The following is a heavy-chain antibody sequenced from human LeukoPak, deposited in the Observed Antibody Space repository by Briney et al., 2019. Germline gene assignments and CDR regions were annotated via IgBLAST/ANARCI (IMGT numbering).Heavy chain of an antibody. J-gene: IGHJ4*02. CDR2: INPSGGST. Sequence: ASVKVSCKASGYTFTSYYMHWVRQAPGQGLEWMGIINPSGGSTSYAQKFQGRVTMTRDTSTSTVYMELSSLRSEDTAVYHCARDEGDYDILTGSFDYWGQGTLVTVSS. CDR1: GYTFTSYY. D-gene: IGHD3-9*01. CDR3: ARDEGDYDILTGSFDY. V-gene: IGHV1-46*01.